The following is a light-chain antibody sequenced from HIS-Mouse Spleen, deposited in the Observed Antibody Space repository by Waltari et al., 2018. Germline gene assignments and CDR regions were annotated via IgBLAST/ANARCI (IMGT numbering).Light chain of an antibody. Sequence: QSALTQPPSVSGSPGQSITISCTGTSSYVGGYNLVAWYQQQPGKAPKLMIYEGSNRPSGVSNRFSGSKSGNTASLTISGLQAEDEADYYCCSYAGSITWVFGGGTKLTVL. CDR2: EGS. V-gene: IGLV2-23*01. CDR1: SSYVGGYNL. CDR3: CSYAGSITWV. J-gene: IGLJ3*02.